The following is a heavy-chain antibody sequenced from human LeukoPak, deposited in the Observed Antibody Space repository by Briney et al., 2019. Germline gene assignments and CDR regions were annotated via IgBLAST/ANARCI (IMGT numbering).Heavy chain of an antibody. J-gene: IGHJ4*02. D-gene: IGHD2-2*01. CDR2: ISWNSGSI. V-gene: IGHV3-9*01. Sequence: GGSLRLSCAASGFTFDDYAMHWVRQAPGKGLEGVSGISWNSGSIGYADSVKGRFTISRDNAKNSLYLQMNSLRAEDTALHYCAKYGRICSSTSCYYYFDYWGQGTLVTVSS. CDR1: GFTFDDYA. CDR3: AKYGRICSSTSCYYYFDY.